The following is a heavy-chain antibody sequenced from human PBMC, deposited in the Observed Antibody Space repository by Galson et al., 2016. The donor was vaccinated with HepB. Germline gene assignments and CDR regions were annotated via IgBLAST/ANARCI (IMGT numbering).Heavy chain of an antibody. CDR3: ARGDSSYSGMDV. Sequence: SLRLSCAVSGFTFRSYDMHWVRQVTGKGLEWVAAIGSAGGTYYRGSVKGRFAISRENAKKSLFLQMNSLRAGDTAVYYCARGDSSYSGMDVWGQGTAVTVSS. J-gene: IGHJ6*02. CDR2: IGSAGGT. CDR1: GFTFRSYD. V-gene: IGHV3-13*04. D-gene: IGHD6-6*01.